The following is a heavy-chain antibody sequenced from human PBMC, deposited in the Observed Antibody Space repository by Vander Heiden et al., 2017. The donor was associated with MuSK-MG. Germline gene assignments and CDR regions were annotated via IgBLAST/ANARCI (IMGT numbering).Heavy chain of an antibody. CDR2: IFNNGNT. V-gene: IGHV3-33*01. CDR3: ATDYTTRGWSDF. CDR1: GFVFSARG. Sequence: QLVESGGGVVQPGGSLRLPCAASGFVFSARGMQWVRQAPGKGLEWVAVIFNNGNTHYSDAVRGRFTIARDNSRNTLYLQMSSLRVEDTAVYYCATDYTTRGWSDFWGQGTLVTVSP. J-gene: IGHJ4*02. D-gene: IGHD6-19*01.